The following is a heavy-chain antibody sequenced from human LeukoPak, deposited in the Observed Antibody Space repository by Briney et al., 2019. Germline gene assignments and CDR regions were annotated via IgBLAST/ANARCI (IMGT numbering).Heavy chain of an antibody. D-gene: IGHD5-24*01. CDR3: ARVVDHGYSDY. CDR2: IYYSGST. CDR1: GGSISSYY. V-gene: IGHV4-59*01. J-gene: IGHJ4*02. Sequence: SETLSLTCTVSGGSISSYYWSWLRQPAGKGLEWIGYIYYSGSTKYNPSLKSRVTISVDTSKNQFSLELSSVTAADTAVYYCARVVDHGYSDYWGLGTLVTVSS.